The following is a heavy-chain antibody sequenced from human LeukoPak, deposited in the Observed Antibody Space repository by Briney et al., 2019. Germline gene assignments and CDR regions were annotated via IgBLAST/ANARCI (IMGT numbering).Heavy chain of an antibody. J-gene: IGHJ4*02. CDR3: ARYKRLATGPLGY. D-gene: IGHD5-12*01. V-gene: IGHV1-69*06. CDR2: IIPIFGTA. CDR1: GGTFSSYA. Sequence: SVKVSCKASGGTFSSYAISWVRQAPGQGLEWMGGIIPIFGTADYAQKFQGRVTITADKSTSTAYMELSSLRSEDTAVYYCARYKRLATGPLGYWGQGTLVTVSS.